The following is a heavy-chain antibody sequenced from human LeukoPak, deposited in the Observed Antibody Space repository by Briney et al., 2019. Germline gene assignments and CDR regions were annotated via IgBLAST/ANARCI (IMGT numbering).Heavy chain of an antibody. Sequence: GGSLRLSCAASGFTFSSYTVSWVRQAPGEGLEWVSGITGTGGGTYYADSVKGRFTISRDNSKNTLYLQMNRLRAEDTAIYYCTKDALISYRGAWSQSDYWGQGTLVTVSS. CDR2: ITGTGGGT. V-gene: IGHV3-23*01. CDR3: TKDALISYRGAWSQSDY. D-gene: IGHD2-2*01. CDR1: GFTFSSYT. J-gene: IGHJ4*02.